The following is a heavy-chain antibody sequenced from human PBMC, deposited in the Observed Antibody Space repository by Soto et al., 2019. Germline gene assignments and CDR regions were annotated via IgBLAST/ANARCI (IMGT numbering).Heavy chain of an antibody. D-gene: IGHD3-3*01. Sequence: QAQLVQSGAEVRKPGASVKVSCKASGYTFTTYDINWVRQAPGQGLEWLGWMDPNSGSTGYAQNFQGRITMTRNISRNTAHMELSSLQSEDTAVYYCARERKLDFWRKGLDVWGQGTTVTVSS. CDR1: GYTFTTYD. CDR2: MDPNSGST. J-gene: IGHJ6*02. V-gene: IGHV1-8*01. CDR3: ARERKLDFWRKGLDV.